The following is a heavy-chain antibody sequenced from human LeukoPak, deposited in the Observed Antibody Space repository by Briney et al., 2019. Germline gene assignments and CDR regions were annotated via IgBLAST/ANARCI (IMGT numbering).Heavy chain of an antibody. CDR1: GYTFTSYG. CDR3: ARERDYVWGSYRYRFDY. CDR2: ISAYNGNT. D-gene: IGHD3-16*02. J-gene: IGHJ4*02. Sequence: ASVKVSCKASGYTFTSYGISWVRQAPGQGLEWMGWISAYNGNTNYAQKLQGRVTMTTDTSTSTAYMELRSLRSDDTAVYYCARERDYVWGSYRYRFDYWGQGTLVTVSS. V-gene: IGHV1-18*01.